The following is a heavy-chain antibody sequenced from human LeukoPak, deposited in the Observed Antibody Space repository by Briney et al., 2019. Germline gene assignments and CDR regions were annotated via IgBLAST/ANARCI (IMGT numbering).Heavy chain of an antibody. CDR1: GYTFTYHG. Sequence: ASVKVSCKASGYTFTYHGFSWVRQAPGQGLEWMGWISSYNGNTDYLEKFQGRLTMTTDTSTSTTYMELRSLTSDDTAVYYCARDRASAGTGGAYWGQGSLVTVSS. CDR3: ARDRASAGTGGAY. V-gene: IGHV1-18*01. J-gene: IGHJ4*02. CDR2: ISSYNGNT. D-gene: IGHD6-13*01.